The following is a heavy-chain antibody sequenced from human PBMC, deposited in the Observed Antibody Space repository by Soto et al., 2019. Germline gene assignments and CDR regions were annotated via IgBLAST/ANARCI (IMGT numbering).Heavy chain of an antibody. V-gene: IGHV5-51*01. D-gene: IGHD2-15*01. CDR2: IFPGDSDT. J-gene: IGHJ3*01. CDR1: GYSFASSW. CDR3: ARGGAFDV. Sequence: EVQLVQSGAEVKKPGESLKISRKGSGYSFASSWIAWVRQMPGKGLELMGIIFPGDSDTRYSPSFQGQVTISADKSISTAYLQWSSLKASDIAMYYCARGGAFDVWGQGTMVTVSS.